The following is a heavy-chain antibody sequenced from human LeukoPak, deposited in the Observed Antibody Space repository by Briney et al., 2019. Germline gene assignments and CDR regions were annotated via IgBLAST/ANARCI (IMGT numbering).Heavy chain of an antibody. CDR3: AKDGTRGGYCISPSCVAFDN. CDR2: ISGSGGSP. D-gene: IGHD2-2*01. J-gene: IGHJ4*02. V-gene: IGHV3-23*01. Sequence: GGSLRLSCAASGFTFSSYAMSWVRQAPGKGLEWVSAISGSGGSPFYADSVRGRFTISRDNSKSTLYLQLNSLRAEDTAVYYCAKDGTRGGYCISPSCVAFDNWGQGALVTVSS. CDR1: GFTFSSYA.